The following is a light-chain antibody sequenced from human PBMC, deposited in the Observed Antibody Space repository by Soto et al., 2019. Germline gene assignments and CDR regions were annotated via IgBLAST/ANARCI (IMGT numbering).Light chain of an antibody. Sequence: QSLLHPPPPASGAPGQSTNNSLTGNTRDVGGYNYVSWYQQHPGKAPKLMIYDVSNRPSGVSNRFSGSKSGNTASLTISGLQAEDEADYYCSSYTSSSTHVFGTGTKVTVL. CDR3: SSYTSSSTHV. CDR1: TRDVGGYNY. CDR2: DVS. V-gene: IGLV2-14*01. J-gene: IGLJ1*01.